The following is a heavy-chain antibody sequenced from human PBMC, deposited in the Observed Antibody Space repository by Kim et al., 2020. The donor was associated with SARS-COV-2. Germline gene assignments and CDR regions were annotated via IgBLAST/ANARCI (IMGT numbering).Heavy chain of an antibody. Sequence: RVTISVDTSKNQFSLKLSSVTAADTAVYYCARGVRLPYYYGSGSYFCDPWGQGTLVTVSS. CDR3: ARGVRLPYYYGSGSYFCDP. J-gene: IGHJ5*02. D-gene: IGHD3-10*01. V-gene: IGHV4-59*09.